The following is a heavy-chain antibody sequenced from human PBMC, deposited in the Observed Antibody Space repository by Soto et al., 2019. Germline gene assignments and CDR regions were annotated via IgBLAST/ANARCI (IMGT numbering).Heavy chain of an antibody. V-gene: IGHV3-33*01. D-gene: IGHD1-26*01. CDR3: ARVSEGGSYYGGLDY. J-gene: IGHJ4*02. Sequence: QVQLVESGGGVVQPGRSLRLSCAASGVTFSSYGMHWVRQAPGKGLEWVAVIWYDGSNKYYADSVKGRFTISRDNSKNTLYLQMNSLRAEDTAVYYCARVSEGGSYYGGLDYWGQGTLVTVSS. CDR1: GVTFSSYG. CDR2: IWYDGSNK.